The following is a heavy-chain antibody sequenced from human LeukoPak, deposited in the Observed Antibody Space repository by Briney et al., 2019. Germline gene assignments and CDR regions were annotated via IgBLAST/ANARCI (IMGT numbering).Heavy chain of an antibody. CDR1: GFTFNNNA. CDR2: INGGGDAT. J-gene: IGHJ4*02. CDR3: AKCARVDWLPIDY. D-gene: IGHD3-9*01. Sequence: GGSLRLSCATSGFTFNNNAMSCVRQAPGKGLEWVSAINGGGDATEYADSVKGRFTISRDNSRNTLYLQMNSLRAEDTAVYYCAKCARVDWLPIDYWGQGTLVTVSS. V-gene: IGHV3-23*01.